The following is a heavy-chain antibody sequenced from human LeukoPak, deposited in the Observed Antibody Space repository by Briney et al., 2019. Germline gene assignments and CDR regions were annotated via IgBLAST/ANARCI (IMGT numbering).Heavy chain of an antibody. V-gene: IGHV3-64*01. CDR3: ARSYRSGWYYFDY. Sequence: PGGSLRLSCAASGFTFSSYAIHWVRQAPGKGLEYVSGISSNGGSTYYANSVKGRLTISRDDSKNTLYLQMGSLRAEDMAVYYCARSYRSGWYYFDYWGQGTRVTVSS. CDR2: ISSNGGST. CDR1: GFTFSSYA. J-gene: IGHJ4*02. D-gene: IGHD6-19*01.